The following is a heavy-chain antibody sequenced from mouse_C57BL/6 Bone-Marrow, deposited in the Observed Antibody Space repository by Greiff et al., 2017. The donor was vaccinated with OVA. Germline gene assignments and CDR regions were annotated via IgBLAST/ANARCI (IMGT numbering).Heavy chain of an antibody. D-gene: IGHD1-1*01. Sequence: DVKLVESGGGLVKPGGSLKLSCAASGFTFSDYGMHWVRQAPEKGLEWVAYISSGSSTIYYADTVKGRFTISRDNAKNTLFLQMTSLRSEDTAMYYCARTVITTVVADYWGQGTTLTVSS. CDR1: GFTFSDYG. CDR2: ISSGSSTI. V-gene: IGHV5-17*01. J-gene: IGHJ2*01. CDR3: ARTVITTVVADY.